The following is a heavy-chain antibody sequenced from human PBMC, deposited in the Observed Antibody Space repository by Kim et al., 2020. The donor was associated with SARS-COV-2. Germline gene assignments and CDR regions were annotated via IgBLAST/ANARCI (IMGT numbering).Heavy chain of an antibody. Sequence: SGGSRYYADSVKGRLTISTDTSKNTLYLQMTSLVTEDTAVYFCATREGDYWGQGTLVTVSS. D-gene: IGHD1-26*01. V-gene: IGHV3-66*01. J-gene: IGHJ4*02. CDR2: SGGSR. CDR3: ATREGDY.